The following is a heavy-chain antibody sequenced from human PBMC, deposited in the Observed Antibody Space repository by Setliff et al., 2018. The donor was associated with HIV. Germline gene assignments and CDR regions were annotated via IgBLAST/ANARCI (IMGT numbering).Heavy chain of an antibody. Sequence: PSETLSLTCTVSGGSIRTGNYYWNWIRQPAGKGLEWIGHIHTTGSITYNPSLRSRVTISLDTSKNQVSLSLASVTAADTAVYYCARHKSQPYYFDYWGQGTLVTVSS. CDR2: IHTTGSI. J-gene: IGHJ4*02. CDR1: GGSIRTGNYY. CDR3: ARHKSQPYYFDY. V-gene: IGHV4-61*09.